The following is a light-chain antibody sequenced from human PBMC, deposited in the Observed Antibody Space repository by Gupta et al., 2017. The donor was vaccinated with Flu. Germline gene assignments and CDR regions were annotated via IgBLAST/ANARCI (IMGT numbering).Light chain of an antibody. CDR2: YAS. CDR1: QDISEF. Sequence: DIQMTQSPSSLYASIGDRVTITCQASQDISEFLNWYQHKAGKAPKLLIYYASKLETGVPSRFSGSGSGTHFTLTIDSLEPEDTATYYCQQFDSFPPYTFGQGTKLEI. J-gene: IGKJ2*01. V-gene: IGKV1-33*01. CDR3: QQFDSFPPYT.